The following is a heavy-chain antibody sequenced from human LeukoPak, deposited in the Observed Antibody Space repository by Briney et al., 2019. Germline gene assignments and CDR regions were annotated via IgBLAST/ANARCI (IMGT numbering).Heavy chain of an antibody. CDR3: ASASYFRDSSGYYFPF. J-gene: IGHJ4*02. CDR1: GGSISSGGYY. D-gene: IGHD3-22*01. Sequence: SETLSLTCTVSGGSISSGGYYWSWIRQHPGKGLEWIGYIYYSGGTYYNPSLKSRVTISVDTSKNQFSLKLSSVTAADTAVYYCASASYFRDSSGYYFPFWGQGTLVTVSS. CDR2: IYYSGGT. V-gene: IGHV4-31*03.